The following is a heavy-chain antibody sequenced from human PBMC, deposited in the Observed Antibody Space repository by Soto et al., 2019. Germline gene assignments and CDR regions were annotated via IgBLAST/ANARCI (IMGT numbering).Heavy chain of an antibody. CDR3: AREGYDSRNYYYYGMDV. V-gene: IGHV5-51*01. J-gene: IGHJ6*02. CDR1: GYSFIDYW. CDR2: IYPGDSDT. D-gene: IGHD3-22*01. Sequence: PGESLKISCKGSGYSFIDYWIGWVRQVPGKGLEWMGVIYPGDSDTRYSPSFQGHVTISADKSISTAYLKLSSVTAADTAVYYCAREGYDSRNYYYYGMDVWGQGTTVTVSS.